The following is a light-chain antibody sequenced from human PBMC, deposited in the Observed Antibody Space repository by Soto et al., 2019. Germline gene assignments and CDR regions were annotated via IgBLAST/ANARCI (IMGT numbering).Light chain of an antibody. CDR3: QHYGSSPT. CDR2: GAS. J-gene: IGKJ1*01. V-gene: IGKV3-20*01. Sequence: EIVLTQSPGTLSLSPGERATLSCRASQSVSSSYLAWYQQKPGQAPRLLIYGASSRATGIPDRFSGSGSGTDFPLTIRSLEPEDFAVYYGQHYGSSPTSGQGTKVE. CDR1: QSVSSSY.